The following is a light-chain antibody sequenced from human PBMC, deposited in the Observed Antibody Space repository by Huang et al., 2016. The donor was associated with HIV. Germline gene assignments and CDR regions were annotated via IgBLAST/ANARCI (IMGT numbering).Light chain of an antibody. CDR2: GAS. CDR3: QQYDDWYT. CDR1: QSVSSN. Sequence: EIVLTQSPATLSVSPGERATLSCRASQSVSSNLAWFQQKPGQAPRLLIYGASTRATGIPARFSGTGSGTAFTLTIGSLQSEDFAVYFCQQYDDWYTFGQGTKLEI. V-gene: IGKV3-15*01. J-gene: IGKJ2*01.